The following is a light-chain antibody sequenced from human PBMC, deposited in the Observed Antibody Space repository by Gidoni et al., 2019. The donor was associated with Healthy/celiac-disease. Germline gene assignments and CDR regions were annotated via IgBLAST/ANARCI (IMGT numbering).Light chain of an antibody. CDR3: QQRSNWPLCS. J-gene: IGKJ2*04. CDR1: QSVSSY. Sequence: ENVLSQLPAPLSLSPGERATLSCRASQSVSSYLAWYQQKPGQAPRLLIYDASNRATGIPARFSGSGSGTDFTLTISSLEPEDFAVYYCQQRSNWPLCSFGQGTKLEIK. V-gene: IGKV3-11*01. CDR2: DAS.